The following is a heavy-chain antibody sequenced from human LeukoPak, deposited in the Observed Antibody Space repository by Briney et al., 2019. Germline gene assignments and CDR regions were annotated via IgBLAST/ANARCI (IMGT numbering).Heavy chain of an antibody. CDR3: ARVPFLLSGFWDY. J-gene: IGHJ4*02. D-gene: IGHD6-25*01. Sequence: ASVKVSCKASGYTFTDYYMHWVRQAPGQGLEWMGIINPSGGSTIYPQKFQGRVSMTRDTPTSTVYMELSSLRSEDTAVYYCARVPFLLSGFWDYWGQGTLVTVSS. CDR2: INPSGGST. CDR1: GYTFTDYY. V-gene: IGHV1-46*01.